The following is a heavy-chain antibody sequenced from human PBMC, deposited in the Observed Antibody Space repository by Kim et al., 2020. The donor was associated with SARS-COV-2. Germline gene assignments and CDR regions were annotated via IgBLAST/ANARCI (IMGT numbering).Heavy chain of an antibody. Sequence: GGSLRLSCAASGFTFSSYGMHWVRQAPGKGLEWVAVISYDGSNKYYADSVKGRFTISRDNSKNTLYLQMNSLRAEDTAVYYCAKEPPPDLAVARIFGGPIFWSPGLYWRQGTLVPLSS. CDR1: GFTFSSYG. CDR3: AKEPPPDLAVARIFGGPIFWSPGLY. J-gene: IGHJ4*02. D-gene: IGHD6-19*01. V-gene: IGHV3-30*18. CDR2: ISYDGSNK.